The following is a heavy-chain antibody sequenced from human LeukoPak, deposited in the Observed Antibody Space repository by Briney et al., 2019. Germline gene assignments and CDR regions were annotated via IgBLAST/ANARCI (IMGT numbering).Heavy chain of an antibody. Sequence: EGSLRLSCAASGFTFSSYSMNWVRQAPGKGLEWVPSISSSSSYIYYADSVKGRFTISRDNAKNSLYLQMNSLRAEDTAVYYCARESVAAARSFYFDYWGQGTLVTVSS. V-gene: IGHV3-21*01. D-gene: IGHD6-13*01. CDR3: ARESVAAARSFYFDY. CDR2: ISSSSSYI. CDR1: GFTFSSYS. J-gene: IGHJ4*02.